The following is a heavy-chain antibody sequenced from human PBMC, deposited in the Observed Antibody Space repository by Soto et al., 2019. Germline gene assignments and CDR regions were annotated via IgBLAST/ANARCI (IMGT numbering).Heavy chain of an antibody. V-gene: IGHV4-4*02. Sequence: QLQLQESGSGLVSPSGTLSLTCAGSGGFTSTNNWWRLVRQPPGKGLEWIGDADHIVSTEKNTSLTSRDSISEDKSKSHISLKMSCAADAATGVNYRARSSPSSYYGGSGTFDYLGQGTRVTVTS. CDR2: ADHIVST. J-gene: IGHJ4*02. D-gene: IGHD3-10*01. CDR3: ARSSPSSYYGGSGTFDY. CDR1: GGFTSTNNW.